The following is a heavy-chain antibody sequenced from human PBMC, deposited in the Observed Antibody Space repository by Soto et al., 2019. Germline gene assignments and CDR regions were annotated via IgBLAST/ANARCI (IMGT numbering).Heavy chain of an antibody. Sequence: EVQLVESGGGLIQPGGSLRLSCAASGFAVSSKYMTWVRQAPGKGLEWVSVIYGGGTTYYADSVKGRFTISRDTSKNTFYLQMNGLRAEDTAVYYCVQTPGWPRFDFWGQGTRVTVSS. D-gene: IGHD6-19*01. CDR3: VQTPGWPRFDF. V-gene: IGHV3-53*01. CDR1: GFAVSSKY. J-gene: IGHJ4*02. CDR2: IYGGGTT.